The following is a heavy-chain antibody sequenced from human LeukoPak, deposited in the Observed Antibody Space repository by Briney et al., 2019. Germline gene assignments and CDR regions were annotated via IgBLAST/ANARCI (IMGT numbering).Heavy chain of an antibody. CDR2: IRNDGSNK. V-gene: IGHV3-30*02. J-gene: IGHJ4*02. CDR3: ANARREYQLLYGTAEYYFDC. Sequence: GGSLRLSCAASGFTFSSYGMHWVRQAPGKGLGWVAFIRNDGSNKYYADSVKGRFTISRDNSKNTLYLQMNSLRAEDTAVYYCANARREYQLLYGTAEYYFDCWGQGTLVTVSS. D-gene: IGHD2-2*02. CDR1: GFTFSSYG.